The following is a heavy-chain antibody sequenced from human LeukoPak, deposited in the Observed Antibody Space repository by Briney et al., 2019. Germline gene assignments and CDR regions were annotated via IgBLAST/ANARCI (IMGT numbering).Heavy chain of an antibody. J-gene: IGHJ4*02. CDR1: GYSFTSYW. D-gene: IGHD3-22*01. V-gene: IGHV5-51*01. CDR3: SLIYYDSSGYHGAFDY. CDR2: IYPGDSDT. Sequence: GESLKISCKGSGYSFTSYWIGWVRQMPGKGLEWMGIIYPGDSDTRYSPSFRGQVTISADKSISTAYLQWSSLKASDTAMYYCSLIYYDSSGYHGAFDYWGQGTLVTVSS.